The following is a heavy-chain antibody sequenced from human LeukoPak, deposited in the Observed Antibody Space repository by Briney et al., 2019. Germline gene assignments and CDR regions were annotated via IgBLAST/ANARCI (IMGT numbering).Heavy chain of an antibody. Sequence: SETLSLTCVVSGGFISSGGYYWGWIRHPPEKGLEWIGSVHHSGITYYNTSPKSRVTISVDKSKNRFSLELTSVTAADTAVYYCARNPPNYYDSSGRMGAFDVWGQGTMVTVSS. D-gene: IGHD3-22*01. J-gene: IGHJ3*01. CDR1: GGFISSGGYY. CDR2: VHHSGIT. V-gene: IGHV4-39*01. CDR3: ARNPPNYYDSSGRMGAFDV.